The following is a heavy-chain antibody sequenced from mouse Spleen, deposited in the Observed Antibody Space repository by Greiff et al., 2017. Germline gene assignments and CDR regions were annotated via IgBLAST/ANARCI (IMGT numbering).Heavy chain of an antibody. CDR3: AGYDGSPGGFAY. CDR1: GYTFTSYW. CDR2: IHPNSGST. Sequence: QVQLKQPGAELVKPGASVKLSCKASGYTFTSYWMHWVKQRPGQGLEWIGMIHPNSGSTNYNEKFKSKATLTVDKSSSTAYMQLSSLTSEDSAVYYCAGYDGSPGGFAYWGQGTLVTVSA. J-gene: IGHJ3*01. V-gene: IGHV1-64*01. D-gene: IGHD2-1*01.